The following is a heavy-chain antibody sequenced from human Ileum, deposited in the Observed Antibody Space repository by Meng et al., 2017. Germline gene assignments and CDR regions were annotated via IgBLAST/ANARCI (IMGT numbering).Heavy chain of an antibody. CDR2: ISPSEAT. V-gene: IGHV4-34*01. CDR1: GGSFSGSY. J-gene: IGHJ4*02. CDR3: ARGYDISAFGFPPYSFDY. Sequence: VYVQQWGALLWMPSSTLSLACVSSGGSFSGSYWTWIRQSPGKGLEWIGEISPSEATNYNPSLKSRVTISIDTSENQFSLKMTSVTAADTAVYFCARGYDISAFGFPPYSFDYWGQGTLVTVSS. D-gene: IGHD3-22*01.